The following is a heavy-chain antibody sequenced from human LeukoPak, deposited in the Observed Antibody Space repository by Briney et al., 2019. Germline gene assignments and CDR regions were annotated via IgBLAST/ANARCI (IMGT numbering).Heavy chain of an antibody. CDR3: GGIAAAKSWFDP. CDR1: GYTFTSSP. J-gene: IGHJ5*02. Sequence: ASVKVSCKPSGYTFTSSPLHWVRQAPGQRLEWMGWINTHNGDTRYSQKFQGRVTFTRDTSATTSYMELSSLRSEDTAVYYCGGIAAAKSWFDPWGQGTLVTVSS. D-gene: IGHD6-13*01. CDR2: INTHNGDT. V-gene: IGHV1-3*04.